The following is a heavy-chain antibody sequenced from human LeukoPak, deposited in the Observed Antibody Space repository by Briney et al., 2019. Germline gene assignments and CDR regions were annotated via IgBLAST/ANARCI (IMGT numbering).Heavy chain of an antibody. J-gene: IGHJ3*02. Sequence: ASVKVSCKASGYTFTSYGISWVRQAPGQGLEWMGWISAYNGITNYAQKLQGRVTMTTDTSTSTAYMELRSLRSDDTAVYYCARDEKGEGYYYDSSGYPDAFDIWGQGTMVTVSS. CDR1: GYTFTSYG. CDR3: ARDEKGEGYYYDSSGYPDAFDI. V-gene: IGHV1-18*01. D-gene: IGHD3-22*01. CDR2: ISAYNGIT.